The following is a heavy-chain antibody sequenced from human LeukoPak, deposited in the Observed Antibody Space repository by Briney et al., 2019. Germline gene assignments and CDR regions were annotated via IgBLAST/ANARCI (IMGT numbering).Heavy chain of an antibody. Sequence: GASVKVSCKSSGYTFTSYGISWVRQAPGQGLEWMGWISAYNGNTNYAQKLRGRVTMTTDTSTSTAYMELRSLRSDDTAVYYCASSYYYDSSGYYSYAHWGQGTLVTVSS. D-gene: IGHD3-22*01. CDR2: ISAYNGNT. V-gene: IGHV1-18*01. J-gene: IGHJ4*02. CDR3: ASSYYYDSSGYYSYAH. CDR1: GYTFTSYG.